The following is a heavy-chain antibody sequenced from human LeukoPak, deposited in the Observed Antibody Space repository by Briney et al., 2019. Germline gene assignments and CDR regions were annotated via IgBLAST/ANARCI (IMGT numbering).Heavy chain of an antibody. V-gene: IGHV3-7*03. CDR2: INQDGSEK. CDR1: RFTFSNYW. Sequence: GGSLRLSCIASRFTFSNYWMSWVRQAPRQGPEWVAHINQDGSEKHYVDSVKGRFTISRDNAKNSLYLQMNNLRAEDTAVYYCARAPYGSGSSYYFDDWGQGTLVTVSS. J-gene: IGHJ4*02. D-gene: IGHD3-10*01. CDR3: ARAPYGSGSSYYFDD.